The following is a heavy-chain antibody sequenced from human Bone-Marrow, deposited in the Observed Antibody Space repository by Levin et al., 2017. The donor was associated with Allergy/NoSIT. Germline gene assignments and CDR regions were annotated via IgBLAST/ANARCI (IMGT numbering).Heavy chain of an antibody. J-gene: IGHJ4*02. V-gene: IGHV6-1*01. CDR2: TFYRSKWHF. D-gene: IGHD6-19*01. CDR3: SRSGGAYDSGWYEES. CDR1: GDSVSSNSGA. Sequence: PSETLSLTCAISGDSVSSNSGAWNWIRQSPSRGLEWLGRTFYRSKWHFDYAVSVRGRITITPDTSKNQFSLQMNSVTPEDTAVYYCSRSGGAYDSGWYEESWGQGTLVTVSS.